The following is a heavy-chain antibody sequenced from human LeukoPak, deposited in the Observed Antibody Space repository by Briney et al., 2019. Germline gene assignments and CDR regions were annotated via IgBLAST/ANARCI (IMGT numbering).Heavy chain of an antibody. CDR2: ISSSSSYI. CDR3: ARELLPLDYDSSSLDY. Sequence: SGGSLRLSCAASGFTFSSYSMNWVRQAPGKGLEWVSSISSSSSYIYYADSVKGRFTISRDNAKNSLYLQMNSLRAEDTAVYYCARELLPLDYDSSSLDYWGQGTLVTVSS. CDR1: GFTFSSYS. V-gene: IGHV3-21*01. D-gene: IGHD3-22*01. J-gene: IGHJ4*02.